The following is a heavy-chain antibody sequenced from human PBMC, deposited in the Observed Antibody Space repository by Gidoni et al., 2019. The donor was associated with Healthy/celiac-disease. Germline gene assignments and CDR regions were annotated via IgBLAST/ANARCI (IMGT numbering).Heavy chain of an antibody. CDR3: ARHDSGSHLFDY. D-gene: IGHD1-26*01. CDR1: GGSISSSSYY. J-gene: IGHJ4*02. Sequence: QLQLQESGPGLVKPSATLSLTCTVSGGSISSSSYYWGWIRQPPGKGLEWIGSIYYSGSTYYNPSLKSRVTISVDTSKNQFSLKLSSVTAADTAVYYCARHDSGSHLFDYWGQGTLVTVSS. CDR2: IYYSGST. V-gene: IGHV4-39*01.